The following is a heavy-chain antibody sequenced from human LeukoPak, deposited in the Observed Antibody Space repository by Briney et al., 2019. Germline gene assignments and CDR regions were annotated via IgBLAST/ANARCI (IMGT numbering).Heavy chain of an antibody. Sequence: SQTLSLTCAISGDRVSSNSGAWNWIRQSPSRGLEWLGRTYYRSKWFNDYTLSVKSRITINSDTSKNQFSLQLRSVTPEDTAVYYCARQFANYMAYWGQGTLVTVSS. V-gene: IGHV6-1*01. D-gene: IGHD5-24*01. CDR1: GDRVSSNSGA. CDR2: TYYRSKWFN. CDR3: ARQFANYMAY. J-gene: IGHJ4*02.